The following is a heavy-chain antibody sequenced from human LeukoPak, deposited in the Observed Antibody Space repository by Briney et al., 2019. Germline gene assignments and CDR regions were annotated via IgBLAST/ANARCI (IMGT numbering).Heavy chain of an antibody. CDR2: IRYDGSNK. Sequence: PGGSLRLSCAASGFTFSTYGMHWVRQAPGKGLEWVAFIRYDGSNKYYADSVKGRFTVSRDNSKNTLYLQMNSLRAEDTAVYYCANNGPYYFDYWGQGTLVTVSS. CDR3: ANNGPYYFDY. V-gene: IGHV3-30*02. J-gene: IGHJ4*02. CDR1: GFTFSTYG.